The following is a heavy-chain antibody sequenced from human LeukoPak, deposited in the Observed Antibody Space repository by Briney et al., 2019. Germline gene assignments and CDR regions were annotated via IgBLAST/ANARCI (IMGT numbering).Heavy chain of an antibody. CDR1: GFTVSSNY. V-gene: IGHV3-66*02. CDR2: IYSGGST. D-gene: IGHD3-22*01. CDR3: ASCLGGYSFVH. J-gene: IGHJ4*02. Sequence: GGSLRLSCAASGFTVSSNYMSWVPQAPGKGLEWGSVIYSGGSTYCADSVKGRFTLSRDNSKNSVFLQMNGVRAEDTAVYYCASCLGGYSFVHWGQGTLVTVSS.